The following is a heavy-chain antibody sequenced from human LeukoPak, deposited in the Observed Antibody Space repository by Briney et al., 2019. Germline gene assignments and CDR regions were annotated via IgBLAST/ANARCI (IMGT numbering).Heavy chain of an antibody. CDR2: ISSSGSTI. D-gene: IGHD3-10*02. V-gene: IGHV3-48*03. CDR1: GFTFSSYE. J-gene: IGHJ6*04. CDR3: AELGITMIGGV. Sequence: PGGSLRLSCAASGFTFSSYEMNWVRQAPGKGLEWVSYISSSGSTIYYADSVKGRFTISRDNAKNSLYLQMNSLRAEDTTVYYCAELGITMIGGVWGKGTTVTISS.